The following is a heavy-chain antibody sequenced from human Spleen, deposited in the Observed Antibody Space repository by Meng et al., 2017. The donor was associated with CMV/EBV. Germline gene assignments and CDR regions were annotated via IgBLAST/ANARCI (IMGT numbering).Heavy chain of an antibody. D-gene: IGHD3-22*01. CDR2: INPNTGDT. CDR3: ARVGVKYDSSGSWDC. J-gene: IGHJ4*02. CDR1: GYTFTGYY. Sequence: ASVKVSCKASGYTFTGYYMHWVRQAPGQGLEWLGWINPNTGDTNSAQKFQGRVTMTSDTSISTAYMELSRLRSDDTAVYYCARVGVKYDSSGSWDCWGQGTLVTVSS. V-gene: IGHV1-2*02.